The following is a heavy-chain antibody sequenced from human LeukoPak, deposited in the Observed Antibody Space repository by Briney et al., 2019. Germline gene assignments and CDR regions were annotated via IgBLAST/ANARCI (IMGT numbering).Heavy chain of an antibody. CDR1: GFTFSTDW. V-gene: IGHV3-74*03. D-gene: IGHD3-9*01. CDR3: ARDLDWILFDY. J-gene: IGHJ4*02. Sequence: GSLRLSCAASGFTFSTDWMHWVRQAPGKGLVWVSRIRPEGTTTAYADSVKGRFTISKDNAKNTLFLQMNRLSAEDTAVYYCARDLDWILFDYWGQGTLVTVSS. CDR2: IRPEGTTT.